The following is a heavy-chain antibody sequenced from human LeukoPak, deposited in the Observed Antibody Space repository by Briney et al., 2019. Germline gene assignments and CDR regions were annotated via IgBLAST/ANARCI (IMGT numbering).Heavy chain of an antibody. CDR2: TYYTGIT. Sequence: SETLSLTCTLSVGSIVSYYWNWILHPPGPRLGAIGYTYYTGITNYHPSLNTRVTISADPSKNQVSLRLTSVNAADTAVYYCARIIHQTTATGDFDYWGQGILVTVSS. CDR3: ARIIHQTTATGDFDY. D-gene: IGHD1-14*01. V-gene: IGHV4-59*01. CDR1: VGSIVSYY. J-gene: IGHJ4*02.